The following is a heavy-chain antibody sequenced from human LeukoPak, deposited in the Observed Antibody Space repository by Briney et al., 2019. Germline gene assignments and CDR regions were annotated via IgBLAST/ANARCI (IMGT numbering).Heavy chain of an antibody. CDR2: MSGTGGGT. Sequence: PGGSLRLSCVASGFTFSSYAMTWVRQAPGKGLEWVSTMSGTGGGTYYADSVKGRFTISRDNSKNTLNLQMNSLSADDTAVYYCAKSPYCSGGSRYPSRTGIDYWGQGTLVTVSS. CDR3: AKSPYCSGGSRYPSRTGIDY. V-gene: IGHV3-23*01. D-gene: IGHD2-15*01. J-gene: IGHJ4*02. CDR1: GFTFSSYA.